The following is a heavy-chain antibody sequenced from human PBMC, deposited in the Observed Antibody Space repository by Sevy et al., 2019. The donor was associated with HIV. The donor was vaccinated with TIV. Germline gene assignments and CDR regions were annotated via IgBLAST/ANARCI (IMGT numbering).Heavy chain of an antibody. D-gene: IGHD6-19*01. Sequence: GGSLRLSCAASGFTFSDYYMSWIRQAPGKGLEWVSYISSSGSTIYYADSVKGRFTISRDNAKNSLYLQMNSLRAEDTAVYYCARDKRVKGIAVADSFDYWGQGTLVTVSS. J-gene: IGHJ4*02. CDR1: GFTFSDYY. CDR3: ARDKRVKGIAVADSFDY. V-gene: IGHV3-11*01. CDR2: ISSSGSTI.